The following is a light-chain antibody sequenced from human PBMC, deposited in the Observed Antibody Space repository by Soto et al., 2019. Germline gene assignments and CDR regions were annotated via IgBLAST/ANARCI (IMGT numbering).Light chain of an antibody. V-gene: IGKV3-15*01. CDR1: QSVRFK. J-gene: IGKJ5*01. CDR2: DTS. Sequence: EIESVRSPGTLSVSPGERATLSWRASQSVRFKLAWYQHKPGQAPRLLIYDTSTRATGIPARFSGSGSGTEFTLTISSLQSEDFAVYFCQQYNSWPPITFGQGTRLEIK. CDR3: QQYNSWPPIT.